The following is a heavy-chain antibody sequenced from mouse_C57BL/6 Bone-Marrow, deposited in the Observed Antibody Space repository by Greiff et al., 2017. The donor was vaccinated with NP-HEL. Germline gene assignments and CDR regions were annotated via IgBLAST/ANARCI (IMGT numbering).Heavy chain of an antibody. D-gene: IGHD1-1*01. CDR2: ISYDGSN. CDR1: GYSITSGYY. CDR3: AVTTVVASYYAMDY. J-gene: IGHJ4*01. Sequence: VQLKESGPGLVKPSQSLSLTCSVTGYSITSGYYWNWIRQFPGNKLEWMGYISYDGSNNYNPSLKNRISITRDTSKNQFFLKLNSVTTEDTATYYCAVTTVVASYYAMDYWGQGTSVTVSS. V-gene: IGHV3-6*01.